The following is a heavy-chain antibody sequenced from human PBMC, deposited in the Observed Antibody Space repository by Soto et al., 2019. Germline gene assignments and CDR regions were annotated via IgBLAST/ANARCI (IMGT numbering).Heavy chain of an antibody. V-gene: IGHV1-69*01. CDR1: GSTFSSYA. Sequence: QVQLVQSGAEVKKPGSSVKVSCKASGSTFSSYAISWVRQAPGQVLEWMGGIIPIFGTANYAQTFQGRVTITADESTSTAYMELRSLRSEDTAVYYCARDQENYDSSGYYFDYWGKGTLVSVSS. J-gene: IGHJ4*02. CDR3: ARDQENYDSSGYYFDY. D-gene: IGHD3-22*01. CDR2: IIPIFGTA.